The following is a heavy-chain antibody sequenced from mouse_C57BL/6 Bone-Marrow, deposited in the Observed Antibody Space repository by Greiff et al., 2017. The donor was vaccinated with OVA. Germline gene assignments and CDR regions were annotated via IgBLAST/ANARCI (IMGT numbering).Heavy chain of an antibody. CDR3: ARDYDYDEGYAMDY. CDR1: GFTFSDYY. J-gene: IGHJ4*01. Sequence: EVKLQESGGGLVQPGGSLKLSCAASGFTFSDYYMYWVRQTPEKRLEWVAYISNGGGSTYYPDTVKGRFTISRDNAKNTLYLQMSRLKSEDTAMYYCARDYDYDEGYAMDYWGQGTSVTVSS. D-gene: IGHD2-4*01. V-gene: IGHV5-12*01. CDR2: ISNGGGST.